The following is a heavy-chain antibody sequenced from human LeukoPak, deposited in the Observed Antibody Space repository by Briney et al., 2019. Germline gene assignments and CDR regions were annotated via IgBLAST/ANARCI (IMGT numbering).Heavy chain of an antibody. Sequence: GASVKVPCKASGYTFTSYGISWVRQAPGQGLEWMGWISAYNGNTNYAQKLQGRVTMATDTSTSTAYMELRSLRSDDTAVYYCARVPLWFGEFQFDYWGQGTLVTVSS. CDR3: ARVPLWFGEFQFDY. V-gene: IGHV1-18*01. D-gene: IGHD3-10*01. J-gene: IGHJ4*02. CDR2: ISAYNGNT. CDR1: GYTFTSYG.